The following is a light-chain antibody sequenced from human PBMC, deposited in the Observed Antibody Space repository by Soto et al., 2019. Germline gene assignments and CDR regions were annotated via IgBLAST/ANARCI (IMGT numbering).Light chain of an antibody. V-gene: IGKV1-39*01. CDR1: QDISNS. CDR3: QQSYSTPYA. Sequence: DIPMTQTPPSLSLSVGDRVTITCRASQDISNSLNWYQQKPGKSPRALIYGASSLESGVPSRFSGRGSGTDFTLSISSLQPEDFATYYCQQSYSTPYAFGQGT. J-gene: IGKJ2*01. CDR2: GAS.